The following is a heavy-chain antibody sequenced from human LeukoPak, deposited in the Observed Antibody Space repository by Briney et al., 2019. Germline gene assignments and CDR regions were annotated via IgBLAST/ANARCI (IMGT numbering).Heavy chain of an antibody. Sequence: GESLKISCKGSGYSFTSYWIGWVRQMPGKGLEWMGIIYPGDSDTRYSPSFQGQVTISADKSISTAYLQWSSLKASDTAMYYCARRISSSPGSHYFDYWGQGTLVTVSS. V-gene: IGHV5-51*01. CDR1: GYSFTSYW. CDR2: IYPGDSDT. D-gene: IGHD6-6*01. CDR3: ARRISSSPGSHYFDY. J-gene: IGHJ4*02.